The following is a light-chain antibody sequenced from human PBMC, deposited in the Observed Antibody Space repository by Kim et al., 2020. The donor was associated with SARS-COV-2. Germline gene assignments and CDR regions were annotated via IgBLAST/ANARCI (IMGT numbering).Light chain of an antibody. CDR2: DAS. CDR3: QQYTDWPPYT. V-gene: IGKV3-15*01. CDR1: QTINTN. Sequence: EIVMTQSPATLSVSPGDRATLSRRASQTINTNLAWYQQKPGQAPSLLMYDASARARGVPARFSGSGSGTEFTLSISSVQSEDFAMYYCQQYTDWPPYTFGQGTKLEI. J-gene: IGKJ2*01.